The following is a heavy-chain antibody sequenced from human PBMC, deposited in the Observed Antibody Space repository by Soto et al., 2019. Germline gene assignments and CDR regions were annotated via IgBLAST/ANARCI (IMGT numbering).Heavy chain of an antibody. CDR1: GFTFSAYH. V-gene: IGHV3-48*02. J-gene: IGHJ4*02. Sequence: EVQLVQSGGGLVQPGGSLTLSCAASGFTFSAYHMNWVRQATGKGLEWVSYIHSDSTTIYYADSVKGRFTISRDNAKNSLYLQMNSLRDEDTAVYYCARDRSLFDYWGQGALVTVSS. CDR3: ARDRSLFDY. CDR2: IHSDSTTI.